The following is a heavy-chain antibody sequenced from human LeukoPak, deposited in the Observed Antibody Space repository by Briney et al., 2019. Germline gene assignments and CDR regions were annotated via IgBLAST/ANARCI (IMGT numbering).Heavy chain of an antibody. V-gene: IGHV3-11*01. CDR1: GFTFTDYF. Sequence: GGSLRLSCAASGFTFTDYFLGWIRQAPGKGLDWVSHISRQGDTIEYADSVKGRFTISRDNAKNSLYLQMNSLRAEDTALYYCAKDQSIAVAGTAFDIWGQGTMVTVSS. CDR3: AKDQSIAVAGTAFDI. J-gene: IGHJ3*02. CDR2: ISRQGDTI. D-gene: IGHD6-19*01.